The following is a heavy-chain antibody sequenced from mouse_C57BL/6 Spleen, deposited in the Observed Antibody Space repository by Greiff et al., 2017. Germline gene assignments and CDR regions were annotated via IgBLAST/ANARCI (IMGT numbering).Heavy chain of an antibody. Sequence: VKLVESGAELVKPGASVKMSCKASGYTFTTYPIEWMKQNHGKSLEWIGNFHPYNDDTKYNEKFKGKATLTVEKSSSTVYLELSRLTSDDSAVYYCARGIYDGYPGFAYWGQGTLVTVSA. V-gene: IGHV1-47*01. CDR1: GYTFTTYP. J-gene: IGHJ3*01. CDR3: ARGIYDGYPGFAY. D-gene: IGHD2-3*01. CDR2: FHPYNDDT.